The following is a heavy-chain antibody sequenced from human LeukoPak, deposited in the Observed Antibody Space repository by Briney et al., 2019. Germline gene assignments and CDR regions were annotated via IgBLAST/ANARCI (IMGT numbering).Heavy chain of an antibody. CDR1: GGSFSGYY. CDR3: ARRSAGGVWGSYRYSSDNWFDP. CDR2: INHSGST. J-gene: IGHJ5*02. D-gene: IGHD3-16*02. Sequence: PSETLSLTCAVYGGSFSGYYWSWIRQPPGKGLGWNGEINHSGSTNYNASLKSRVTISVDTSKNQFSLKLSSVTAADTAVYYCARRSAGGVWGSYRYSSDNWFDPRGQGTLVTVSS. V-gene: IGHV4-34*01.